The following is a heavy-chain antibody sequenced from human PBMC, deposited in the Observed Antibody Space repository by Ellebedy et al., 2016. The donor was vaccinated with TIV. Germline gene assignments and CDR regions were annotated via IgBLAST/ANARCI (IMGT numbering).Heavy chain of an antibody. J-gene: IGHJ2*01. Sequence: GESLKISCAASGFTFSNYAMSWVRQAPGKGLEWVSAISSGGGSTYYADSVKGRFTISRDNSKNTLYLQMNSLRAEDTAVYYCAKVTIAVAGPTGYFDLWGRGTLVTVSS. D-gene: IGHD6-19*01. V-gene: IGHV3-23*01. CDR3: AKVTIAVAGPTGYFDL. CDR2: ISSGGGST. CDR1: GFTFSNYA.